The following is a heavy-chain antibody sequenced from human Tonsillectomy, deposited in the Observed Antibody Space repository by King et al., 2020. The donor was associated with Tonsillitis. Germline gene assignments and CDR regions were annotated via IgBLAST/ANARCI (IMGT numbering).Heavy chain of an antibody. Sequence: QLVQSGAEVKKPGASVKVSCKASGYTFTTYGITWVRQAPGQGLEWMGWISGYNGYTNYAQKLQGRVTMTTDTSTRTAYMELRSLKSDDTAVYYCARDYCSTTSCYNGYWGQGTLVTVSS. V-gene: IGHV1-18*01. J-gene: IGHJ4*02. CDR3: ARDYCSTTSCYNGY. D-gene: IGHD2-2*02. CDR1: GYTFTTYG. CDR2: ISGYNGYT.